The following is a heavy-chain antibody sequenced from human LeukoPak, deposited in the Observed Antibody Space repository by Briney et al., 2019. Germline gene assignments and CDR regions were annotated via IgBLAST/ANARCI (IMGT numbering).Heavy chain of an antibody. CDR3: ANVYGDYVVDH. CDR1: GFTFSSYG. V-gene: IGHV3-23*01. J-gene: IGHJ4*02. CDR2: ISGSGGST. D-gene: IGHD4-17*01. Sequence: SGGSLRLSCAASGFTFSSYGMSWVRQAPGKGLEWVSAISGSGGSTYYADSVKGRFTISRDNSKNTLYLQMNSLRAEDTAVYYCANVYGDYVVDHWGQGTLVTVSS.